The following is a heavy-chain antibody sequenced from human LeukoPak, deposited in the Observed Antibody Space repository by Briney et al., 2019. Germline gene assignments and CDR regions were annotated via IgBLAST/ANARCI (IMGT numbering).Heavy chain of an antibody. CDR3: ASQPGGNDNALDY. J-gene: IGHJ4*02. D-gene: IGHD1-1*01. CDR2: ISPKTGGT. V-gene: IGHV1-2*02. Sequence: ASVKVSCKASGCIFTANYIHWVRQAPGQGLEWMGWISPKTGGTKIPQKFQGRVTLTRDTSITTAYVEVSRLTSDDTAVYYCASQPGGNDNALDYWGPGTQVTVSS. CDR1: GCIFTANY.